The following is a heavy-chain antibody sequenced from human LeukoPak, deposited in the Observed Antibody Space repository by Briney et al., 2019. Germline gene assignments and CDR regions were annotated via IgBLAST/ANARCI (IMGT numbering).Heavy chain of an antibody. Sequence: NPSETLSLTCAVYGGSFSGYYWTWIRQPPGKGLKWIGEIHCSGRINYNPSLKSRVTISADTSNNHFSLKMNSVTAEDAAVYSCSRGTDAYKCGNSWGQGTLVTVS. CDR1: GGSFSGYY. V-gene: IGHV4-34*01. J-gene: IGHJ4*02. CDR2: IHCSGRI. CDR3: SRGTDAYKCGNS. D-gene: IGHD5-24*01.